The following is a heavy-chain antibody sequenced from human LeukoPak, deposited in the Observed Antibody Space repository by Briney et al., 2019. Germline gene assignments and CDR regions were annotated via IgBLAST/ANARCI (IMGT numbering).Heavy chain of an antibody. Sequence: GGSLRLSCAASGFRFSDYSMNWVHQAPGKGLEWISYIGISSGNTNYADSVKGRFTISGDKAKNSLYLQMNSLRVEDTAVYYCARDYKYAFDNWGQGTLVTVSS. CDR2: IGISSGNT. J-gene: IGHJ4*02. V-gene: IGHV3-48*01. CDR3: ARDYKYAFDN. D-gene: IGHD5-24*01. CDR1: GFRFSDYS.